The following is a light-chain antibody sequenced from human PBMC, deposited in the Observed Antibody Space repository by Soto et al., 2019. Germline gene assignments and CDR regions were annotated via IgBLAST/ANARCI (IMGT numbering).Light chain of an antibody. CDR3: QQRTDWPLT. CDR2: DAS. V-gene: IGKV3-11*01. J-gene: IGKJ4*01. Sequence: EILLIQSPATLSLSPGERATLSCRASQSVIRSLTWYQQKPGQAPRLLIYDASNRATGIPARFSGSGSGTDFTLTITSLEPEDLAVYYCQQRTDWPLTFGGGTKVEIK. CDR1: QSVIRS.